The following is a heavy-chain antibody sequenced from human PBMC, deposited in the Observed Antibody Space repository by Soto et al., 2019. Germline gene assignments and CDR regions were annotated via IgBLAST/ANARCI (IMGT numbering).Heavy chain of an antibody. CDR2: ISWDDDK. CDR3: AHSYDNSGYPFPRNGLDV. D-gene: IGHD3-22*01. J-gene: IGHJ6*02. V-gene: IGHV2-5*02. CDR1: GFSLSSWGVG. Sequence: QITLKESGPTLVKPTQTLTLTCTFSGFSLSSWGVGVTWIRQPPGKALEWLAFISWDDDKRYRPSLKSRLTITKDTLKNQVVLTMTNMDPVDTATYYCAHSYDNSGYPFPRNGLDVWGQGTMVTVSS.